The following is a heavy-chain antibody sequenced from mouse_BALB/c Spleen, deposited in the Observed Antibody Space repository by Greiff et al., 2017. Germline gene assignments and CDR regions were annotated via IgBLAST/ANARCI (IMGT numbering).Heavy chain of an antibody. CDR1: GYSFTGYY. J-gene: IGHJ2*01. Sequence: LVKTGASVKISCKASGYSFTGYYMHWVKQSHGKSLEWIGYISCYNGATSYNQKFKGKATFTVDTSSSTAYMQFNSLTSEDSAVYYCARQYGNPSYYLDYWGQGTTLTVSS. D-gene: IGHD2-1*01. CDR3: ARQYGNPSYYLDY. V-gene: IGHV1S34*01. CDR2: ISCYNGAT.